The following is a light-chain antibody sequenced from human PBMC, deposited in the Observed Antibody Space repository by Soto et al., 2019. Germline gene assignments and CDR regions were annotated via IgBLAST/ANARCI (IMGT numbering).Light chain of an antibody. CDR2: EVS. CDR3: NSFTSRNTLV. V-gene: IGLV2-14*01. Sequence: QSVLTQPAPVSGSPGQSITISCTGTSSDLGAYNFVSWYQQHPGKVPKVIIYEVSNRPSGVPDRFSGSKSGNTASLTISGLQADDEADYYCNSFTSRNTLVFGGGTKVTVL. J-gene: IGLJ3*02. CDR1: SSDLGAYNF.